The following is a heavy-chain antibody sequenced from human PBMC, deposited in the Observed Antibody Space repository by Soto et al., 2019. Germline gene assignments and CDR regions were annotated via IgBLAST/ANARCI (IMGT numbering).Heavy chain of an antibody. CDR2: ILYDGSNK. Sequence: QVQLVESGGGVVQPGRSLRLSCAASGFTFSSYGMHWVRQAPGKGLEWVAVILYDGSNKYYADSVKGRFTISRDNSKNTLYLQMNSLRAEDTAVYYCAKDGTQGLFDYWGQGTLVTVSS. J-gene: IGHJ4*02. V-gene: IGHV3-30*18. CDR1: GFTFSSYG. D-gene: IGHD1-1*01. CDR3: AKDGTQGLFDY.